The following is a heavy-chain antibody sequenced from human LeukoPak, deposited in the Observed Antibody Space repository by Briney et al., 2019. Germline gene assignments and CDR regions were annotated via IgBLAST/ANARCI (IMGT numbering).Heavy chain of an antibody. CDR1: GFTFSDYY. V-gene: IGHV3-11*04. J-gene: IGHJ6*02. D-gene: IGHD3-10*01. CDR2: ISSSGSTI. CDR3: ARDGKRHDDDWFGDYYYGMDV. Sequence: PGGSLRLSCAASGFTFSDYYMSWIRQAPGKGLEWVSYISSSGSTIYYADSVKGRFTISRDNAKNSLYLQMNSLRAEDTAVYYCARDGKRHDDDWFGDYYYGMDVWGQGTTVTVSS.